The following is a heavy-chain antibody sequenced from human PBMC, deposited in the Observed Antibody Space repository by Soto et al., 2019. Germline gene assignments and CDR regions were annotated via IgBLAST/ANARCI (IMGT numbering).Heavy chain of an antibody. CDR1: GGTFSSYA. V-gene: IGHV1-69*06. Sequence: ASVKVSCKASGGTFSSYAISWVRQAPGQGLEWMGGIIPIFGTANYAQKFQGRVTITADKSTSTAYMELSSLRSEDTAVYYCARAYSRITMIVVGYYYYGMDVWGQGTTVTVSS. CDR2: IIPIFGTA. D-gene: IGHD3-22*01. CDR3: ARAYSRITMIVVGYYYYGMDV. J-gene: IGHJ6*02.